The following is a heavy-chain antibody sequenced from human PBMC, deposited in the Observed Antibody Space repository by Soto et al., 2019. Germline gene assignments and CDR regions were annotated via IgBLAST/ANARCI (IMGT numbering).Heavy chain of an antibody. CDR2: IYYSGST. D-gene: IGHD6-6*01. CDR1: GGSISSGVYY. J-gene: IGHJ4*02. CDR3: ARVWAESIAARPVPGYFDY. V-gene: IGHV4-31*03. Sequence: PSETLSLTCTVSGGSISSGVYYWSWIRQHPGKGLEWIGYIYYSGSTYYNPSLKSRVTISVDTSKNQFSLKLSSVTAADTAVYYCARVWAESIAARPVPGYFDYWGQGTLVTVSS.